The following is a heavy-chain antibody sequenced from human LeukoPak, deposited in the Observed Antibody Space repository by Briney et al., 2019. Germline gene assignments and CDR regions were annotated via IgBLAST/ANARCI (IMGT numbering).Heavy chain of an antibody. V-gene: IGHV3-20*04. CDR1: GFTFDNYG. Sequence: PGGSLRLSCAASGFTFDNYGMTWVRQAPGKGLEWVSSINWNGASTGYADSMKGRFTISRDNAKNSLYLQMNSLRPEDTALYYCARLGGYYDSSAYYRSPDYWGQGTLVTVSS. D-gene: IGHD3-22*01. J-gene: IGHJ4*02. CDR2: INWNGAST. CDR3: ARLGGYYDSSAYYRSPDY.